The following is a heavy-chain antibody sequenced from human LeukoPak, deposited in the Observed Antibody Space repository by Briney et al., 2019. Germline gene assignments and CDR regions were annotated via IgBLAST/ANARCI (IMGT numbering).Heavy chain of an antibody. J-gene: IGHJ4*02. V-gene: IGHV3-53*01. CDR1: GFTVSSNY. Sequence: GGSLRLSCAASGFTVSSNYMSWVRQAPGKGLEWVSVIYSGGSTYYADSVKGRFTVSRDNSKNTLYLQMNSLRAEDTAVYYCAKDGGLWVSAHWGDSWGRGTLVTVSS. CDR3: AKDGGLWVSAHWGDS. D-gene: IGHD7-27*01. CDR2: IYSGGST.